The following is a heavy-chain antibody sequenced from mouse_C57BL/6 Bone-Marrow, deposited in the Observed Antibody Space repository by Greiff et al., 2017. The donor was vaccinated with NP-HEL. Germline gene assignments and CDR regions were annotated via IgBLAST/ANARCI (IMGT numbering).Heavy chain of an antibody. Sequence: DVKLVESGGGLVKPGGSLKLSCAASGFTFSSYAMSWVRQTPEKRLEWVATISDGGSYTYYPDNVKGRFTISRDNATNNLYLQMSHLKSEDTAMYYCARDKDSSGYDAMGGWGQGASVTVSS. CDR2: ISDGGSYT. CDR3: ARDKDSSGYDAMGG. V-gene: IGHV5-4*01. CDR1: GFTFSSYA. J-gene: IGHJ4*01. D-gene: IGHD3-2*02.